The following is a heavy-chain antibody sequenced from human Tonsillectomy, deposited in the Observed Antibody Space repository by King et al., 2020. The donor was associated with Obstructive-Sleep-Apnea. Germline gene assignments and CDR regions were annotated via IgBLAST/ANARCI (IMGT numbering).Heavy chain of an antibody. Sequence: VQLVQSGGGLVQPGGSLRLSCAASGFTFSGYSLHWVRQAPGKGLEWLSYISSGGTTIYYADSVQGRFTNSRANAKNSLSLKINSLSAEETPVYFCAREGGYYDSSGYAPIFDYWGQGTLVTVSS. V-gene: IGHV3-48*03. J-gene: IGHJ4*02. D-gene: IGHD3-22*01. CDR1: GFTFSGYS. CDR2: ISSGGTTI. CDR3: AREGGYYDSSGYAPIFDY.